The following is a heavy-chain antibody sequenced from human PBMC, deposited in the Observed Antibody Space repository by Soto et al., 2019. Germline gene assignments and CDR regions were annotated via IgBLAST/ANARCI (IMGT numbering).Heavy chain of an antibody. V-gene: IGHV3-20*04. CDR3: AIPRFILGFRPYPVHSPDWVDY. CDR1: GFIISAYT. D-gene: IGHD2-21*01. J-gene: IGHJ4*02. CDR2: INWNGGST. Sequence: PGGSLRLSCSASGFIISAYTMGWVRLAPGKGLEWVSGINWNGGSTGYADSVKGRFTISRDNAKNTLYLQMNSLRAEDTAVYYCAIPRFILGFRPYPVHSPDWVDYWGQGTLVTVSS.